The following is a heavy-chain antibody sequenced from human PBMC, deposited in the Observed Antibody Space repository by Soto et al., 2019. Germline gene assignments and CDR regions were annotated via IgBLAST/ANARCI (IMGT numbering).Heavy chain of an antibody. D-gene: IGHD1-7*01. CDR3: AREDWNYLRGMDV. CDR2: IYYSGST. CDR1: GGSISNYY. J-gene: IGHJ6*02. Sequence: PSETLSLTCTVSGGSISNYYWTWIRQPPGKGLDWIGYIYYSGSTNYNPSLESRVTISVDTSKNQFFLKLNSVSAADTAVYYCAREDWNYLRGMDVWGQGTTVTVSS. V-gene: IGHV4-59*01.